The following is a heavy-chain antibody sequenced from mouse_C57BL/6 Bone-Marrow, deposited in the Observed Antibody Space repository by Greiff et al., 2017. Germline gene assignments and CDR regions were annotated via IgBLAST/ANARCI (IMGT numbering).Heavy chain of an antibody. CDR3: ARGSTVVAPVAY. Sequence: QVQLQQSDAELVKPGASVKISCTVSGYTFTDHTIHWMKQRPEQGLEWIGYIYPRDGSTKYNEKFKGKATLTADKSSSTAYMQLNSLTSEDSAVYFFARGSTVVAPVAYWGQGTLVTVSA. CDR2: IYPRDGST. V-gene: IGHV1-78*01. CDR1: GYTFTDHT. J-gene: IGHJ3*01. D-gene: IGHD1-1*01.